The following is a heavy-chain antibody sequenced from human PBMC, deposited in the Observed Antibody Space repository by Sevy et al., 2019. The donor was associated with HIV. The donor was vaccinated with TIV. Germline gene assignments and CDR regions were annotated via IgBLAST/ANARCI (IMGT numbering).Heavy chain of an antibody. CDR2: IKSKTDGEIT. CDR1: GLSFTSAW. Sequence: GGSLRLSCAASGLSFTSAWMSWVRQAPGKGLEWVGRIKSKTDGEITDYPAPVRGRFTISRDDSNNTLYLQMNSLETEDTAVYYCTTTLSTAHYMVVWGQGTTVTVSS. J-gene: IGHJ6*02. CDR3: TTTLSTAHYMVV. V-gene: IGHV3-15*01. D-gene: IGHD2-2*01.